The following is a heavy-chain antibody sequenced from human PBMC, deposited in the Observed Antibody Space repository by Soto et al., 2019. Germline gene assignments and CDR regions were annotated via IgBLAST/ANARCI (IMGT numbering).Heavy chain of an antibody. CDR2: INWNGGST. V-gene: IGHV3-20*01. Sequence: EVQLVESGGGVVRPGGYLRLSCAASGFTFDDYGRSWVRQAPGKGLEWVSRINWNGGSTGYADSVKGRFTISRDNATNSLYLQMNSLRAEDTALYHCARGEGYCSGGSCYPGDYYYMDVWGKGPTVTVSS. CDR1: GFTFDDYG. CDR3: ARGEGYCSGGSCYPGDYYYMDV. D-gene: IGHD2-15*01. J-gene: IGHJ6*03.